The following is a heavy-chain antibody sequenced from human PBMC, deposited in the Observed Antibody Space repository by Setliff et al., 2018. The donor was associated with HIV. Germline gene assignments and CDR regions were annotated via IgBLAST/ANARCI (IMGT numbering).Heavy chain of an antibody. J-gene: IGHJ6*02. CDR3: TAMGVEVVSYYYGMDV. D-gene: IGHD2-2*01. Sequence: PGGSLRLSCAASGFTFSNAWMSWVRQAPGKGLEWVGRIKSKTDGGTTDYAAPVKGRFTISRDDSKNTLYLQMSSLKTEDTAVYYCTAMGVEVVSYYYGMDVWGQGTTVTVSS. CDR1: GFTFSNAW. V-gene: IGHV3-15*01. CDR2: IKSKTDGGTT.